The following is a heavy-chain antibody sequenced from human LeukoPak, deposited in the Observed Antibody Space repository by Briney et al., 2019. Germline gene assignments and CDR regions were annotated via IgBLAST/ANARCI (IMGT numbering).Heavy chain of an antibody. V-gene: IGHV3-9*01. D-gene: IGHD3-10*01. CDR2: ISWNSGSI. J-gene: IGHJ6*02. CDR3: AKDRAGDYYHYYGMDV. Sequence: PGRSLRLSCAASGFTFDDYAMHWVRQAPGKGLEWVSGISWNSGSIGYADSVKGRFTISRDNSKNTLYLQMNSLRAEDTAVYYCAKDRAGDYYHYYGMDVWGQGTTVTVSS. CDR1: GFTFDDYA.